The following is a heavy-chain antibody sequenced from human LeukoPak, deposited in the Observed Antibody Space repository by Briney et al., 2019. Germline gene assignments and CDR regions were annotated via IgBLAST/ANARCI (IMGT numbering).Heavy chain of an antibody. CDR1: GGTFSSYA. CDR2: IIPIFGTA. V-gene: IGHV1-69*13. CDR3: ARFAALGGRETFGSAFDAFDI. D-gene: IGHD3-3*01. J-gene: IGHJ3*02. Sequence: ASVKVSCKASGGTFSSYAISWVRQAPGQGLEWMGGIIPIFGTANYAQKFQGRVTITADESTSTAYMGLSSLRSEDTAVYYCARFAALGGRETFGSAFDAFDIWGQGTMVTVSS.